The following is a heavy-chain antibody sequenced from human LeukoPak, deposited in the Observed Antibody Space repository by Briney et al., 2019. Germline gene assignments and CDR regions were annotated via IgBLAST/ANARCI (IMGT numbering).Heavy chain of an antibody. D-gene: IGHD3-16*02. J-gene: IGHJ3*02. V-gene: IGHV1-69*05. CDR1: GGTFISYA. CDR3: ATPLRLVELSSVDAFDI. Sequence: SVKVSCKASGGTFISYAISWVRQAQGQGLEWMGGIIPIFGTGNYAQKFQGRGTITTDESTSTAYMELSSLRSEDTAVYYCATPLRLVELSSVDAFDIWGQGTMVTVSS. CDR2: IIPIFGTG.